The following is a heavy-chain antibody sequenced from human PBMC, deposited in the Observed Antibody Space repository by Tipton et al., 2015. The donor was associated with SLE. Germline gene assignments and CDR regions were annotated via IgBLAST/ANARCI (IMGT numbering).Heavy chain of an antibody. V-gene: IGHV3-43*01. Sequence: SLRLSCAAPGFTFDDYTMHWVRQAPGKGLEWVSLISWDGGSTYYADSVKGRFTISRDNSKNSLYLQMNSLRTEDTALYYCGRGNDAFDIWGQGTMVTVSS. J-gene: IGHJ3*02. CDR3: GRGNDAFDI. CDR1: GFTFDDYT. CDR2: ISWDGGST.